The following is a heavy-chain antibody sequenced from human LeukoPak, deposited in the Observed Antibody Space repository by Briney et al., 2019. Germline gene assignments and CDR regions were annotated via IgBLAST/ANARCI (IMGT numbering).Heavy chain of an antibody. D-gene: IGHD2-2*02. J-gene: IGHJ6*02. CDR1: GFTFSSYG. Sequence: QTGGSLRLSCAASGFTFSSYGMHWVRQAPGKGLEWVAVISYDGSNKYYADSVKGRFTISRDNSKNTLYLQMNSLRAEDTAVYYCAKEGPRPHSSYNGMDVWGQGTTVTVSS. V-gene: IGHV3-30*18. CDR2: ISYDGSNK. CDR3: AKEGPRPHSSYNGMDV.